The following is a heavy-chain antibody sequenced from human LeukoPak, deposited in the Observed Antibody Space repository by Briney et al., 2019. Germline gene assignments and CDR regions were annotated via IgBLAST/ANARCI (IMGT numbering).Heavy chain of an antibody. V-gene: IGHV4-34*01. CDR3: ARGGPYDYVWGSYRSNWFDP. D-gene: IGHD3-16*02. J-gene: IGHJ5*02. Sequence: PSETLSLTCAVYGGSFSGYYWSWIRQPPGKGLEWIGEINRSGSTNYNPSLKSRVTISVDTSKNQFSLKLSSVTAADTAVYYCARGGPYDYVWGSYRSNWFDPWGQGTLVTVSS. CDR2: INRSGST. CDR1: GGSFSGYY.